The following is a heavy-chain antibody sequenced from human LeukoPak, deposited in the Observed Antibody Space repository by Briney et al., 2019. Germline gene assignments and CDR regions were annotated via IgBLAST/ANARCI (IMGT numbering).Heavy chain of an antibody. D-gene: IGHD1-1*01. Sequence: GGSLRLSCAASEFPFNGYWMSWVRQAPGKGLECVANINQDGSEKYYVDSVRGRFTISRDNAKNSVSLQMNSLSAEDTAVYYCATGAAGTRFLDSLEIWGQGTMVTVSS. CDR1: EFPFNGYW. V-gene: IGHV3-7*01. CDR3: ATGAAGTRFLDSLEI. CDR2: INQDGSEK. J-gene: IGHJ3*02.